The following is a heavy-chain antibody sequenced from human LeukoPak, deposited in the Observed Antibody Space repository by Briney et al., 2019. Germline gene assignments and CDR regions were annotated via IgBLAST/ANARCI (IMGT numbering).Heavy chain of an antibody. Sequence: GGSLRLSSAASGFSFKDYNMHWVRQAPGKGLEWVAVITYDGSNKYYTDSVKGRFTISRDNSKSTLYLQMNSLRAEDTAVYYCAKVRWDNSGWYYLDYWGQGTLVTVSS. D-gene: IGHD6-19*01. V-gene: IGHV3-30*18. CDR2: ITYDGSNK. CDR3: AKVRWDNSGWYYLDY. CDR1: GFSFKDYN. J-gene: IGHJ4*02.